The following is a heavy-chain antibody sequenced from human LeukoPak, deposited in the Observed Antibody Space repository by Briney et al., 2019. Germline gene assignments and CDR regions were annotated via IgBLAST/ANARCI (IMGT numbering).Heavy chain of an antibody. V-gene: IGHV3-23*01. Sequence: GGSLRLSCAASGFTFSSYAMSWVRQAPGKGLEWVSAISGSGGSTYYADSVKGRYTISRDNSKNTLYLQMNSLRAEDTAVYYCAKGGNSYGLAHYWGQGTLVTVSS. J-gene: IGHJ4*02. CDR1: GFTFSSYA. D-gene: IGHD5-18*01. CDR2: ISGSGGST. CDR3: AKGGNSYGLAHY.